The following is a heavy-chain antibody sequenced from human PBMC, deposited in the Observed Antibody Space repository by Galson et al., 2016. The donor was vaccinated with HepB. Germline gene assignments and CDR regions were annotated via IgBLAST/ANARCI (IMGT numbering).Heavy chain of an antibody. Sequence: SLRLSCAASGFTFSSYWMHWVRQAPGKGLVLVSRINTDGSITAYADSVQGRFTISRDNAKNTLYLQMNSLRVEDTAVYYCARDHGLDYFGQGTLVTVSS. CDR3: ARDHGLDY. CDR2: INTDGSIT. CDR1: GFTFSSYW. J-gene: IGHJ4*02. V-gene: IGHV3-74*01.